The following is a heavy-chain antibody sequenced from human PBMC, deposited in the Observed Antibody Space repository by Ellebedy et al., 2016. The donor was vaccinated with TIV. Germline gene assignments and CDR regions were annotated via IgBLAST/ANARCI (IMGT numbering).Heavy chain of an antibody. J-gene: IGHJ4*02. CDR2: ISDDGSNK. V-gene: IGHV3-30-3*01. Sequence: GESLKISXAASGFTFSSYAIHWVRQAPGKGLEWVAVISDDGSNKYYADSVKGRFTISRDNSKNTLYLQMNSLRAEDTAVYYCARRTTGNCGGDCYLDYWGQGTLVTVSS. D-gene: IGHD2-21*02. CDR1: GFTFSSYA. CDR3: ARRTTGNCGGDCYLDY.